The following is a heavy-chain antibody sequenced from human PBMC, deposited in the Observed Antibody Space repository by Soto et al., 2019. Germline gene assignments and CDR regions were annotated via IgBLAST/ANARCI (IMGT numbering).Heavy chain of an antibody. Sequence: QVQLVESGGGVVQPGRSLRLSCAASGFTFSSYGMHWVRQAPGTGLEWVAVISYDGSNKYYADSVKGRFTISRDNSKNPLYLQRNSLRAEDTAVDYWANGYGRGGSCKEVAYWGQGTLVTVSS. CDR1: GFTFSSYG. D-gene: IGHD2-15*01. J-gene: IGHJ4*02. V-gene: IGHV3-30*18. CDR3: ANGYGRGGSCKEVAY. CDR2: ISYDGSNK.